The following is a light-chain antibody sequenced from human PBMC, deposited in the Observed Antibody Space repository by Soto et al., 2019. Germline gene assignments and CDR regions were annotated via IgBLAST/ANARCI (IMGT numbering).Light chain of an antibody. V-gene: IGLV1-40*01. CDR2: GNS. J-gene: IGLJ1*01. CDR1: SSNIGAGYD. Sequence: QSVLTQPPSVYGAPGERVTISCTGSSSNIGAGYDVHWYQQLPGTAPKLLIYGNSNRPSGVPDRFSGSKSGTSASLAITGLQAEDEADYYCQSYDSSLSALFGTGTKVTVL. CDR3: QSYDSSLSAL.